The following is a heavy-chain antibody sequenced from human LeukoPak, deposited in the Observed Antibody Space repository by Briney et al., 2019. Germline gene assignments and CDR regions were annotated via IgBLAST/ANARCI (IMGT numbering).Heavy chain of an antibody. V-gene: IGHV3-30*01. D-gene: IGHD4-23*01. Sequence: GGSLRLSCAASRFTLSTYAMHWVRQAPGKGLEWVALISYDGSKYYADSVKGRFTISRDNSKNTLSLQMNSLRVEDTAVYYCARDPDSGGNRRLGFEYWGQGNLVTVSS. J-gene: IGHJ4*02. CDR1: RFTLSTYA. CDR2: ISYDGSK. CDR3: ARDPDSGGNRRLGFEY.